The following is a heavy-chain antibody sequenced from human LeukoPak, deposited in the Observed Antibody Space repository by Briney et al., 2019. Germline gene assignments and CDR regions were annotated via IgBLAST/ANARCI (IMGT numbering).Heavy chain of an antibody. D-gene: IGHD1-26*01. CDR2: FDPEDGET. J-gene: IGHJ4*02. CDR3: ATVRELPGYYFDY. V-gene: IGHV1-24*01. CDR1: GYTLTELT. Sequence: VASVKVSCKVSGYTLTELTMHWVRQAPGKGLEWMGGFDPEDGETIYAQKFQGRVTMTEDTSTDTAYMELSSLRSEDTAVYYCATVRELPGYYFDYWGQGTLVTVSS.